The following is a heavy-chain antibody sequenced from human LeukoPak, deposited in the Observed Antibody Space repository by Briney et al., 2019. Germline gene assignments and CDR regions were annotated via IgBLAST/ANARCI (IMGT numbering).Heavy chain of an antibody. J-gene: IGHJ5*02. V-gene: IGHV3-30*04. Sequence: GGSLRLSCAASGFTFSSYAMHWVRQPPGKGLEWVTMISYDGSTKYYTDSVKGRFTISRDNSKNTLYLQMNSLRTEDTALYYCARDHSLEYGNWFDPWGQGSLVTVSS. CDR2: ISYDGSTK. CDR3: ARDHSLEYGNWFDP. CDR1: GFTFSSYA. D-gene: IGHD3-3*01.